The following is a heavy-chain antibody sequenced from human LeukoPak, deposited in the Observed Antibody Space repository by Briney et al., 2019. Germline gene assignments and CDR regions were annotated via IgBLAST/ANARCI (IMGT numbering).Heavy chain of an antibody. J-gene: IGHJ4*02. CDR3: ARGDSGFSAYYFDY. V-gene: IGHV6-1*01. Sequence: SQTLSLTCAISRDSVSSNSAAWNWSRQSPSRGLEWLGRTYYRSKRHNDHAVFVKSRITINPDTSTNQFSLQLNSVTPEDTAVYYCARGDSGFSAYYFDYWGQGTLVTVSS. CDR1: RDSVSSNSAA. CDR2: TYYRSKRHN. D-gene: IGHD6-25*01.